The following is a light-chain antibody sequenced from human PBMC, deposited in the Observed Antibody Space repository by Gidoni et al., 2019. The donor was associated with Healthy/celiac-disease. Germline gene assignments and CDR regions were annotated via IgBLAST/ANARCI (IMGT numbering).Light chain of an antibody. CDR1: QSISSY. V-gene: IGKV1-39*01. J-gene: IGKJ1*01. CDR3: QQSYSTPRT. Sequence: DIQMTQSPSSLSASVGDRVTITCRASQSISSYLNWYQQKPGKAPKLLSYAASSLQSGVPSRFSGSGSVTDFTLTISSLQPEDFATYYCQQSYSTPRTCXQXTKVEIK. CDR2: AAS.